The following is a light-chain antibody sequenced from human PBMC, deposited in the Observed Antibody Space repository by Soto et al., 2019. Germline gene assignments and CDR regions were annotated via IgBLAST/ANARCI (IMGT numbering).Light chain of an antibody. CDR3: QQYNNWPRT. V-gene: IGKV3D-15*01. CDR1: QSVSRN. J-gene: IGKJ1*01. Sequence: EIVLTQSPVTLSVSQGARASLXCRASQSVSRNLAWYQQKPGQAPRLLIYAASSRATGIPDRFTGSGSGTDFALTISRLQSEDFAVYYCQQYNNWPRTFGQGTKVDIK. CDR2: AAS.